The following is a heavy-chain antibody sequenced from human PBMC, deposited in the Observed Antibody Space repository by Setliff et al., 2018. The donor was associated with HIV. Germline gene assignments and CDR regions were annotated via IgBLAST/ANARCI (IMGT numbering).Heavy chain of an antibody. J-gene: IGHJ4*02. V-gene: IGHV4-34*12. D-gene: IGHD6-19*01. CDR2: IIPSGST. Sequence: SETLSLTCTVSGGSISGYYWSWIRQPPGKGLEWIGEIIPSGSTNYNPSLKSRVTMSIDTSKSQFSLKLSSVTAADTAVYYCARDPYSSGFDYWGQGTLGTVSS. CDR1: GGSISGYY. CDR3: ARDPYSSGFDY.